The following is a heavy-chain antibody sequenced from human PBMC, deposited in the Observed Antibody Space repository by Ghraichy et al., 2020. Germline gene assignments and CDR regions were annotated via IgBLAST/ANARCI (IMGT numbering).Heavy chain of an antibody. CDR3: ARGSRVVRFYYYDGMDV. J-gene: IGHJ6*02. CDR1: GFTFSGYS. V-gene: IGHV3-48*02. CDR2: ITSSGRNI. D-gene: IGHD4-23*01. Sequence: ETLRLSCGGSGFTFSGYSMNWVRQSPGKGLEWVSYITSSGRNIFYADSVKGRFTISRDNAQNSLYLQMNSLRDEDTAVYYCARGSRVVRFYYYDGMDVWGQGTTVTVSS.